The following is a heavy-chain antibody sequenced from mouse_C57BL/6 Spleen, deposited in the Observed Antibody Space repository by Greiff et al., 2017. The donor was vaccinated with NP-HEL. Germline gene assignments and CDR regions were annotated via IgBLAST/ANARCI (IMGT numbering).Heavy chain of an antibody. V-gene: IGHV1-26*01. CDR2: INPNNGGT. D-gene: IGHD2-4*01. CDR1: GYTFTDYY. J-gene: IGHJ3*01. CDR3: ARSGIYYDYDGAWFAY. Sequence: VQLQQSGPELVKPGASVKISCKASGYTFTDYYMNWVKQSHGKSLEWIGDINPNNGGTSYNQKFKGKATLTVDKSSSTAYMELRSLTSEDSAVYYCARSGIYYDYDGAWFAYWGQGTLVTVSA.